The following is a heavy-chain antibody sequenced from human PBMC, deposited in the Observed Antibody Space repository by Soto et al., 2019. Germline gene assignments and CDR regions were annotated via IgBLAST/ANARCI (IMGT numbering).Heavy chain of an antibody. Sequence: GASVKVSCRASGYTFTSYGISWVRQAPGRGLEWMGWISAYNGNTKYAQKLQGRVTMTTDTSTSTAYMELRSLRSDDTAVYYCARIGYCSGGSCSDWFDPWGQGTLVTVSS. CDR1: GYTFTSYG. CDR2: ISAYNGNT. CDR3: ARIGYCSGGSCSDWFDP. J-gene: IGHJ5*02. D-gene: IGHD2-15*01. V-gene: IGHV1-18*04.